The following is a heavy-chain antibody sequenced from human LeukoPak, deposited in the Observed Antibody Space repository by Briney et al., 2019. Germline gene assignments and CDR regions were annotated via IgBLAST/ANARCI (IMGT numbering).Heavy chain of an antibody. CDR1: GFTFSSYA. D-gene: IGHD2-21*02. V-gene: IGHV3-30*04. J-gene: IGHJ6*02. CDR3: ARIYCGADCENNYYYGMDV. CDR2: ISYDGSNK. Sequence: GGSLRLSCVVSGFTFSSYAMHWVRQAPGKGLEWVAVISYDGSNKYDADSVKGRFTISRDNSKNTLYLQMNSLGPEATAVYYCARIYCGADCENNYYYGMDVWGQGTTVTVSS.